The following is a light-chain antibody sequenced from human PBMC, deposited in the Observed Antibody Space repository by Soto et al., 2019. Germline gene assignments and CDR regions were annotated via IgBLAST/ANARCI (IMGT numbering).Light chain of an antibody. CDR3: QQYGSSPPYT. CDR2: GAS. J-gene: IGKJ2*01. Sequence: EIVLTQSPGTLSLSPGERATLSCRASQSVSSSYLAWYQHKPGQAPRLLIYGASNRATGIPARFSGSGFGTAFNLTISRLEPEDFAGYYCQQYGSSPPYTFGQGTKLEIK. CDR1: QSVSSSY. V-gene: IGKV3-20*01.